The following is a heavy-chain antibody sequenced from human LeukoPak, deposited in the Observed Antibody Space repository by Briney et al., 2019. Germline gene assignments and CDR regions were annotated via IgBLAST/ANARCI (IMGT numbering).Heavy chain of an antibody. D-gene: IGHD3-10*01. CDR2: IYTSGST. CDR1: GGSISSYY. CDR3: ARGAWFGLKKKPYPYYFDY. J-gene: IGHJ4*02. V-gene: IGHV4-4*07. Sequence: PSETLSLTCTVSGGSISSYYWSWIRQPAGKGLEWIGRIYTSGSTNYNPSLKSRVTMSVDTSKNQFSLKLSSVTAADTAVYYCARGAWFGLKKKPYPYYFDYWGQGTLVTVSS.